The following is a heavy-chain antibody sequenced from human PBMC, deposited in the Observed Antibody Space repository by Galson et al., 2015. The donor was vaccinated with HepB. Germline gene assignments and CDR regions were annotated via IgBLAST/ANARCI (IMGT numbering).Heavy chain of an antibody. Sequence: LRLSCAASGFTFSGFSMNWVRQAPGEGLEWVSYISSGSNTIYYADSVKGRFTISRDNAKNSLYLQMNSLRDEDTAVYYCARDRIRTAGIFDYWGQGTLVTVSS. CDR3: ARDRIRTAGIFDY. CDR1: GFTFSGFS. J-gene: IGHJ4*02. V-gene: IGHV3-48*02. D-gene: IGHD2-21*02. CDR2: ISSGSNTI.